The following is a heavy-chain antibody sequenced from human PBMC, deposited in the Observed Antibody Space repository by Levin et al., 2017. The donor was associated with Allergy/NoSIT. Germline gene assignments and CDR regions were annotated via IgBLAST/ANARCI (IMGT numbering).Heavy chain of an antibody. Sequence: SETLSLTCAVYGGSFSGYYWSWIRQPPGKGLEWIGEINHNGSTNYNPSLKSRVTISVDTSKNQFSLKLSSVTAADTAVYCCARGLQPVPDYWGQGTLVTVSS. CDR1: GGSFSGYY. CDR3: ARGLQPVPDY. CDR2: INHNGST. V-gene: IGHV4-34*01. J-gene: IGHJ4*02. D-gene: IGHD1-1*01.